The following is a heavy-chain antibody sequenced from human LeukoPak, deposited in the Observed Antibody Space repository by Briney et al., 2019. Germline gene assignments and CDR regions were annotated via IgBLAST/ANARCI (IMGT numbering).Heavy chain of an antibody. CDR2: INSDGSSA. V-gene: IGHV3-74*01. CDR3: AREGGYDPFEY. Sequence: GGSLRLSCAGSGFTFSSCTLTWVRQAPGKGLVWVSRINSDGSSASYADSVKGRFTISRDNAKNTLYLQMNSLRAEDTAVYYCAREGGYDPFEYWGQGTLVTVSS. J-gene: IGHJ4*02. D-gene: IGHD5-12*01. CDR1: GFTFSSCT.